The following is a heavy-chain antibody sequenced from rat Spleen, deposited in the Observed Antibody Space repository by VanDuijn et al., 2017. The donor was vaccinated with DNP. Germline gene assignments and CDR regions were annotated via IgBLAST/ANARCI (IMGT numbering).Heavy chain of an antibody. D-gene: IGHD1-3*01. J-gene: IGHJ4*01. CDR2: INPDGGST. CDR1: GFTFSTYW. V-gene: IGHV5-58*01. Sequence: EVQLVETGGGLVQPGRSLKVSCVASGFTFSTYWMFWIRQAPGMGLEWVASINPDGGSTSYPDSVKGRFTISRDNAKSTLYLQMDSLRSEETATYYCARHANYGSLVYAMDAWGQGTSVTVSS. CDR3: ARHANYGSLVYAMDA.